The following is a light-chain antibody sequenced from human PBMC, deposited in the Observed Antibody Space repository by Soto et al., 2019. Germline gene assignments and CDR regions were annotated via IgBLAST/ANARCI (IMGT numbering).Light chain of an antibody. CDR1: QSISTY. CDR2: AAS. CDR3: QQSYSIPIT. Sequence: DIQMTQSPSSLSASVGDRVTITCRASQSISTYLNWYQQRPGKAPKLLIYAASSLQSGVPSRFSGSGSETDFTLTSSSLQPEDFATYYCQQSYSIPITFGQGTRLEIE. V-gene: IGKV1-39*01. J-gene: IGKJ5*01.